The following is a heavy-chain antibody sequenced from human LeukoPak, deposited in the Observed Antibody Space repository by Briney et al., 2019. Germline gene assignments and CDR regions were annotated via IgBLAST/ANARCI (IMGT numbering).Heavy chain of an antibody. J-gene: IGHJ5*02. CDR1: GFTFSDYY. D-gene: IGHD4-17*01. V-gene: IGHV3-11*01. CDR3: ARDQGARLFYGLGRNWFGP. Sequence: PGGSLRLSCAASGFTFSDYYMSWIRQAPGKGLEWVSYISSSGSTIYYADSVKGRFTISRDNAKNSLYLQMNSLRAEDTAVYYCARDQGARLFYGLGRNWFGPWGQGILVSVSS. CDR2: ISSSGSTI.